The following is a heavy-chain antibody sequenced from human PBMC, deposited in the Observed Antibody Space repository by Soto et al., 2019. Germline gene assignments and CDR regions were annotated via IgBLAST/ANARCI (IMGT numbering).Heavy chain of an antibody. D-gene: IGHD1-26*01. Sequence: QITLKESGPTLVKPTQTLTLTCTFSGFSLSTSGVGVGWIRQPPGKALEWLALIYWNDDKRYSPSLKSRLTSTKDTAKNQVVLTMTNMDPVDTATYYCAHRRGSYYGHYFDYWGQGTLVTVSS. V-gene: IGHV2-5*01. CDR3: AHRRGSYYGHYFDY. CDR1: GFSLSTSGVG. CDR2: IYWNDDK. J-gene: IGHJ4*02.